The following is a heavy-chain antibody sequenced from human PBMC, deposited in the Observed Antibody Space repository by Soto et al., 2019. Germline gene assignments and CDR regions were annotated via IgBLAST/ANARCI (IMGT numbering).Heavy chain of an antibody. V-gene: IGHV4-59*01. J-gene: IGHJ6*02. D-gene: IGHD1-26*01. CDR3: AASLSGSYYYYGMDV. CDR1: GGSISSYY. Sequence: QVQLQESGPGLVKPSETLSLTCTVSGGSISSYYWRWIRQPPGKGLEWIGYIYYSGSTNYNPSLKSRVTISVDTSKNQFSLKLSSVTAADTAVYYCAASLSGSYYYYGMDVWGQGTTVTVSS. CDR2: IYYSGST.